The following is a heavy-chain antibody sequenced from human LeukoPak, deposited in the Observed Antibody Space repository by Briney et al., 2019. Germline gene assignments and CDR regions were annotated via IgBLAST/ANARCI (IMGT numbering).Heavy chain of an antibody. J-gene: IGHJ4*02. CDR3: AKDLVVVL. CDR1: GFTFDNYA. V-gene: IGHV3-43*02. D-gene: IGHD3-22*01. CDR2: ISGDGGST. Sequence: PGGSLRLSCAASGFTFDNYAIHWVCQAPGKGLEWVSLISGDGGSTYYADSMKGRFTISRDNSKNSLYLQMNSLRTEDTAVYYCAKDLVVVLWGQGTLVTVSS.